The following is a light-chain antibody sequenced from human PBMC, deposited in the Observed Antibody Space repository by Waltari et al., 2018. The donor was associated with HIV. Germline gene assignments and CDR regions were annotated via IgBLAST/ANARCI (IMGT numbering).Light chain of an antibody. CDR1: SSDVGGYNL. CDR3: CSYAGSSTWV. V-gene: IGLV2-23*02. Sequence: QSALTQPASVSGSPGHSITISCTGTSSDVGGYNLVSWYQQYPGKAPKLMIYEVSERPSGVSNRFSGSKSGNTASLTISGLQAEDEADYYCCSYAGSSTWVFGGGTKLAVL. J-gene: IGLJ3*02. CDR2: EVS.